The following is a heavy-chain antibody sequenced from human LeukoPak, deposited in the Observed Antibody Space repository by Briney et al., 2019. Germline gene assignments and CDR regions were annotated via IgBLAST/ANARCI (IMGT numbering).Heavy chain of an antibody. Sequence: ASVQVSCKASGYTFTTYGISWVRQAPGQGLEWMGWISVYNGNTNYAQKVQGRVTMTAVTSTSTAYLELRSLRSDDTAIYYCARARDYYGSGNYYNDFGYWGQGTLVTVSS. CDR2: ISVYNGNT. CDR3: ARARDYYGSGNYYNDFGY. D-gene: IGHD3-10*01. CDR1: GYTFTTYG. J-gene: IGHJ4*02. V-gene: IGHV1-18*01.